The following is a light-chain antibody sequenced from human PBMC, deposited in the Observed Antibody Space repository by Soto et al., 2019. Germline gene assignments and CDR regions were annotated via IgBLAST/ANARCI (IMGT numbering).Light chain of an antibody. CDR1: RSVSSRY. Sequence: ESMLTQSPGTLSLSPGERATLSCRASRSVSSRYISWYQQKPGQAPRLLICGASIMATGIPDRFSGSGSGTHFTLTISRLEAEDFAVYYCQQFGDSPPAFTFGQGTKLEI. CDR2: GAS. V-gene: IGKV3-20*01. J-gene: IGKJ2*01. CDR3: QQFGDSPPAFT.